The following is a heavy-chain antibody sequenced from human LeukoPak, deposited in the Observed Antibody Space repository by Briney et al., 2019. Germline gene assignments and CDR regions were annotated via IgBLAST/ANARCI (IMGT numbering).Heavy chain of an antibody. Sequence: SETLSLTCTVSGGSISSGGYYWSWIRQPPGKGLEWIGYIYHSGSTYYNPSLKSRVTISVDRSKNQFSLKLSSVTAADTAVYYCARVEYSGSRFDYWGQGTLVTVSS. V-gene: IGHV4-30-2*01. CDR1: GGSISSGGYY. CDR3: ARVEYSGSRFDY. D-gene: IGHD1-26*01. J-gene: IGHJ4*02. CDR2: IYHSGST.